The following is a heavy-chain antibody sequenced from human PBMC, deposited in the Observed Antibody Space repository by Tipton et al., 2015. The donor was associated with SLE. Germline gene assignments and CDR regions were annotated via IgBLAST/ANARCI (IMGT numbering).Heavy chain of an antibody. CDR1: GGSITSNKW. Sequence: TLSLTCGVSGGSITSNKWWTWVRQSPGKGLEWIGEISHSGDTDYNPSLKSRVTISADTSKIHLSLKLTSVTAADTAVYFCARSSSVRTLLWPTFAYWGQGTLVTVSS. J-gene: IGHJ4*02. CDR3: ARSSSVRTLLWPTFAY. V-gene: IGHV4-4*01. D-gene: IGHD2/OR15-2a*01. CDR2: ISHSGDT.